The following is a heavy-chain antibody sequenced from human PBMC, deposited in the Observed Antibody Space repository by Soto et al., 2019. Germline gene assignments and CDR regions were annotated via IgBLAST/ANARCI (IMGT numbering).Heavy chain of an antibody. CDR3: AREGDCSGGSCYQYYYYGMDV. V-gene: IGHV1-69*01. D-gene: IGHD2-15*01. Sequence: QVQLVQSGAEVKKPGSSVKVSCKASGGTFSSYAISWVRQAPGQGLEWMGGIIPIFGTANYAQKFQGRVKITADQSTSTAYMELSSLRSEDTGVYYCAREGDCSGGSCYQYYYYGMDVWGQGTTVTVSS. J-gene: IGHJ6*02. CDR1: GGTFSSYA. CDR2: IIPIFGTA.